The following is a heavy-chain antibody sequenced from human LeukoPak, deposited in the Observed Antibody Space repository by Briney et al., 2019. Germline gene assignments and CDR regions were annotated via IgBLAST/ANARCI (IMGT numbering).Heavy chain of an antibody. Sequence: GGSLRLSCAASGFTFSSYSMNWVRQAPGKGLEWVSSISSSSTSLYHADSVKGRFAISRDNAKNSLYLQMDSLRAEDTAVYYCARDLIVEGTAILGYWGQGTLVTVSS. V-gene: IGHV3-21*01. CDR1: GFTFSSYS. D-gene: IGHD1-26*01. CDR2: ISSSSTSL. CDR3: ARDLIVEGTAILGY. J-gene: IGHJ4*02.